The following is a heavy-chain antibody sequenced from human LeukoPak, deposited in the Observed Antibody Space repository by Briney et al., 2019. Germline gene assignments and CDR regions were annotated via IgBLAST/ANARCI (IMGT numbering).Heavy chain of an antibody. V-gene: IGHV1-18*01. Sequence: GSSVKVSCKASGYTFTSYGINWVRQAPGQGLEWMGWISVYNGNTNYAQKLQGRVTMTTDTSTSTAYMELRSLTSDDTAVYYAIVVVTAIPHWAQGTPVTVSS. CDR3: IVVVTAIPH. D-gene: IGHD2-21*02. J-gene: IGHJ4*02. CDR1: GYTFTSYG. CDR2: ISVYNGNT.